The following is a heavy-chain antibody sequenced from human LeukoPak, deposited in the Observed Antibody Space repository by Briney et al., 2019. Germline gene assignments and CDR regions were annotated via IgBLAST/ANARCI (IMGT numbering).Heavy chain of an antibody. V-gene: IGHV4-34*01. Sequence: SETLSLTCAVYGGSFSGYYWSWIRQPPGNGLEWIGEINHSGSTNYNPSLKSRVTISVDTSKNQFSLKLSSVTAADTAVYYCARGNNYYDSSGFTYWGQGTLVTVSS. J-gene: IGHJ4*02. CDR2: INHSGST. D-gene: IGHD3-22*01. CDR1: GGSFSGYY. CDR3: ARGNNYYDSSGFTY.